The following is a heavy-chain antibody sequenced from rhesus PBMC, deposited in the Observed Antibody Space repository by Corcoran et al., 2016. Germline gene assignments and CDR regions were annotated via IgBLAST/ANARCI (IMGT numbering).Heavy chain of an antibody. CDR1: GYSISSGYG. V-gene: IGHV4-122*02. D-gene: IGHD5-12*01. CDR3: ARNVDTATVIIFDY. Sequence: QLQLQESGPGLVKPSETLSLTCAVSGYSISSGYGWSWIRQPPGKGLEWIGYISYSGSTSYYPSLKSRGTISRDTSKNQFARKLSSVTAADTAVYYCARNVDTATVIIFDYWGQGVLVTVSS. J-gene: IGHJ4*01. CDR2: ISYSGST.